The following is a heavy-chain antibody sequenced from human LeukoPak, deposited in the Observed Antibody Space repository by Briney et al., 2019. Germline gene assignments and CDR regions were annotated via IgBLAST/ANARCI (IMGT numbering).Heavy chain of an antibody. Sequence: GGSLRLSCAASAFTFSSCAMSWVRQAPGKGLEWASGISGNGATYYADSVKGRFTISRDNSKNTLYLQMNSLRAEDTAVYYCAKDRDYSGSGSPLDYWGQGTLVTVSS. CDR2: ISGNGAT. CDR1: AFTFSSCA. D-gene: IGHD3-10*01. J-gene: IGHJ4*02. V-gene: IGHV3-23*01. CDR3: AKDRDYSGSGSPLDY.